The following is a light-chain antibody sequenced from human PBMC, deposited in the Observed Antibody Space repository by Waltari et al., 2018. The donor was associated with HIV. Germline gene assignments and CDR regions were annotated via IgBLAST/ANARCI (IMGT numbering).Light chain of an antibody. CDR1: QSASTY. CDR3: QQTYSIPLT. V-gene: IGKV1-39*01. Sequence: DIQMTQSPSSLSASVGDRVTITCRASQSASTYLNWYQQKPGKAPKLLISAASSLQSGVPSRFSGRGSGSGADFTLTISSLQPEDFATYYCQQTYSIPLTFGQGTKVEIK. J-gene: IGKJ1*01. CDR2: AAS.